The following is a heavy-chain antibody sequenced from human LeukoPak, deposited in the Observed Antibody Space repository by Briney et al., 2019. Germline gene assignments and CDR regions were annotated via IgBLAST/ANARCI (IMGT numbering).Heavy chain of an antibody. CDR1: GYTFTGYY. CDR2: INPNSGGT. CDR3: ARDGSYYYDSSGYYSFDY. D-gene: IGHD3-22*01. J-gene: IGHJ4*02. V-gene: IGHV1-2*02. Sequence: ASVKVSCKASGYTFTGYYMHWVRQAPGQGLEWMGWINPNSGGTNYAQKFQGRVTMTRDTSISTAYMELRSLRSDDTAVYYCARDGSYYYDSSGYYSFDYWGQGTLVTVSS.